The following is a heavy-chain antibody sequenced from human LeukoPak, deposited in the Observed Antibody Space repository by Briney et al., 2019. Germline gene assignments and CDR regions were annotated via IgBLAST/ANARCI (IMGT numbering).Heavy chain of an antibody. CDR2: ISGSGIT. CDR3: AKTTGYYDY. CDR1: GLTFSSYA. D-gene: IGHD1-1*01. Sequence: GGSLRLSCAASGLTFSSYAMTWVRQAPGKGLEWVSAISGSGITYYADSVKGRFTISRDNSKNTLYLQMDSLRAEDTAVYYCAKTTGYYDYWGQGTLVTVSS. V-gene: IGHV3-23*01. J-gene: IGHJ4*02.